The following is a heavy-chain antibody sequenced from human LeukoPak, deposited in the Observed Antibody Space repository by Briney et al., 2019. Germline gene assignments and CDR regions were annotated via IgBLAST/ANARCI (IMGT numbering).Heavy chain of an antibody. Sequence: QPGGSLRLSCAASGFTFSSYAMSWVRQAPGKGLEWVSAISGSGGSTYYADSVKGRFTISRDNSKNTLYLQMNSLRAEDTAVYYCAKEGPSLPMVRGSYFDYWGQGTLVTVSS. V-gene: IGHV3-23*01. CDR2: ISGSGGST. D-gene: IGHD3-10*01. J-gene: IGHJ4*02. CDR3: AKEGPSLPMVRGSYFDY. CDR1: GFTFSSYA.